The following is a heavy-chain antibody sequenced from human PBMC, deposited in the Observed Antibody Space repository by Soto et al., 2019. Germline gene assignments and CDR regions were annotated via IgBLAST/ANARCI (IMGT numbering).Heavy chain of an antibody. V-gene: IGHV1-18*01. CDR2: ISAYNGNT. D-gene: IGHD5-18*01. CDR1: GYTFTSYG. CDR3: ARDGVDSAAGYCCRMDV. J-gene: IGHJ6*02. Sequence: QVQLVQSGAEVKKPGASVKVSCKASGYTFTSYGISWVRQAPGQGLEWMGWISAYNGNTNYAQKLQGRVTMTTDTSTSTAYMEVRSLRSDDTAGYCCARDGVDSAAGYCCRMDVLAHGTTVPISS.